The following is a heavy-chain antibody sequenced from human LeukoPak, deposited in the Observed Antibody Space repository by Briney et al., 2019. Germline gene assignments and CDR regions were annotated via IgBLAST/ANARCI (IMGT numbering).Heavy chain of an antibody. D-gene: IGHD3-16*01. CDR1: GFTFSNYL. V-gene: IGHV3-74*01. J-gene: IGHJ4*02. Sequence: AGGSLRLSCAASGFTFSNYLMHWVRQVPGKGLLWVSRIGMDGIGTNYADPVKGRFTISRDNAKNTLILEMNSLRAEDTAVYYCVRDGGAYNFDRWGQGTLVTVSS. CDR2: IGMDGIGT. CDR3: VRDGGAYNFDR.